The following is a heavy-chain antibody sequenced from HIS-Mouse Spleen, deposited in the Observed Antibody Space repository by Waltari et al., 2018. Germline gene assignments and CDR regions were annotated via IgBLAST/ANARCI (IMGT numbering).Heavy chain of an antibody. CDR2: INPNSGGT. CDR3: ARDRYDYSNYFDY. J-gene: IGHJ4*02. V-gene: IGHV1-2*02. Sequence: QVQLVQSGAEVKKPGASVKVSCKASGYTFTGYYMHWVRQAPGQVLEWMEWINPNSGGTKYAQKFKGRVTMTRDTSISTAYMELSRLGSDDTAVYYCARDRYDYSNYFDYWGQGTLVTVSS. D-gene: IGHD4-4*01. CDR1: GYTFTGYY.